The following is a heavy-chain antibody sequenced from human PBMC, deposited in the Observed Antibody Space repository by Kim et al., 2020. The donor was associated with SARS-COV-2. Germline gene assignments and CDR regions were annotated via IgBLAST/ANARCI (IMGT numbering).Heavy chain of an antibody. CDR2: IVPVFTTT. J-gene: IGHJ4*03. D-gene: IGHD2-8*02. Sequence: SVKVSCKASGGPFSNHVISWVRQAPGQGLEWVGDIVPVFTTTYYAPKFQGRSTLTADESTTTAFLELSSLTPEDTALYFCARELGYTYGTGGYFDSWG. CDR3: ARELGYTYGTGGYFDS. CDR1: GGPFSNHV. V-gene: IGHV1-69*13.